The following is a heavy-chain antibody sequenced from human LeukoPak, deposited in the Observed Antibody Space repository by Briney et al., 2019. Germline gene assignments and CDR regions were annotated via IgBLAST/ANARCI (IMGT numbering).Heavy chain of an antibody. CDR2: IIPILGIA. J-gene: IGHJ5*02. CDR3: AKDARYSSSWSDL. Sequence: ASVKVSCKASGGTFSSYAISWVRQAPGQGLEWMGRIIPILGIANYAQKFQGRVTITADKSTSTAYMELSSLRSEDTAVYYCAKDARYSSSWSDLWGQGTLVTVSS. D-gene: IGHD6-13*01. V-gene: IGHV1-69*04. CDR1: GGTFSSYA.